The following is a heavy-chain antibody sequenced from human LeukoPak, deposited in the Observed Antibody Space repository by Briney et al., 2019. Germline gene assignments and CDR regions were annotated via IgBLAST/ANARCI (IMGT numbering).Heavy chain of an antibody. J-gene: IGHJ3*02. Sequence: PSETLSLTCTVSGGSISSYYWSWIRQRAGKGLEWIGRMYTSGSTNYNPSLKSRVTMSVDTSKNQFSLKLSSVTAADTAVYYCARELGYDAFDIWGQGTMVTASS. CDR1: GGSISSYY. CDR3: ARELGYDAFDI. D-gene: IGHD7-27*01. CDR2: MYTSGST. V-gene: IGHV4-4*07.